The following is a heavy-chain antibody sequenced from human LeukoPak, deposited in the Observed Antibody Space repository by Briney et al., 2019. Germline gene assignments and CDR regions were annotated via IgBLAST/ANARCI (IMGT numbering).Heavy chain of an antibody. V-gene: IGHV3-74*01. J-gene: IGHJ4*02. CDR3: ARYCSSTSCYAFDY. CDR2: INSDGSST. Sequence: GGSLRLSCAASGFTFSSYWKHWVRQAPGKGLVWVSRINSDGSSTSYADSVKGRLTISRDNAKNTLYLQMNSLRAEDTAVYYCARYCSSTSCYAFDYWGQGTLVTVSS. CDR1: GFTFSSYW. D-gene: IGHD2-2*01.